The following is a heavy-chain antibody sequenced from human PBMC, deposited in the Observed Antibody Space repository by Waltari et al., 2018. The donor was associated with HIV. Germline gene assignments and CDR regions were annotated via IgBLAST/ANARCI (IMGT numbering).Heavy chain of an antibody. J-gene: IGHJ5*02. CDR1: GFSFSTDW. D-gene: IGHD3-16*01. Sequence: EVQLVESGGGLVQPGGSLRPPGEASGFSFSTDWLRWVRKAPAKGLGWVANIKEDGSAKQYADSVRGRFSISRDNPKNLLFLQMNSLRGDDTAVYYCARDHGGGWLTSWGQGTLVSVSS. CDR2: IKEDGSAK. CDR3: ARDHGGGWLTS. V-gene: IGHV3-7*01.